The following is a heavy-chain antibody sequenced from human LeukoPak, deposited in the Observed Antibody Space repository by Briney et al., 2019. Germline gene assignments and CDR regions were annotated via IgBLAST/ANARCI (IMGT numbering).Heavy chain of an antibody. D-gene: IGHD1-1*01. J-gene: IGHJ3*02. V-gene: IGHV3-15*01. CDR1: GFIFSKAW. Sequence: GSLRLSCAGSGFIFSKAWMSWGRQAPGKGLEWVGRIKTKSDGGTTDYAAPVKGRFTIPIDDTKNTLYLYTNSLRTADTAAYYCGTGSAFDIWGRGAMVTVSS. CDR2: IKTKSDGGTT. CDR3: GTGSAFDI.